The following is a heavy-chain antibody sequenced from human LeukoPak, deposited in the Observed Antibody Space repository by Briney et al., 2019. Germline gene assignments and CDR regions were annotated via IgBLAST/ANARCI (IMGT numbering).Heavy chain of an antibody. Sequence: SETLSLTCAVYGGSFSSYYWSGSRRPPGRGLVGFGEINHSGSTNYNPSLKSRVTISVDTSKNQFSLKLSSVTAADTAVYYCARVRFLEWFDYWGEGTLVSVCS. V-gene: IGHV4-34*01. CDR1: GGSFSSYY. J-gene: IGHJ4*02. CDR2: INHSGST. CDR3: ARVRFLEWFDY. D-gene: IGHD3-3*01.